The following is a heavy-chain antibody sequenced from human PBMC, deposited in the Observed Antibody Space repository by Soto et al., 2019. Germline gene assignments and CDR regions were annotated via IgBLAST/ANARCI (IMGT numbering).Heavy chain of an antibody. CDR1: GGTFSSYA. V-gene: IGHV1-69*13. CDR2: IIPIFGTA. CDR3: AIVFVEQQHYYYYGMDV. D-gene: IGHD6-13*01. Sequence: SVKVSCKASGGTFSSYAISWVRQAPGQGLEWMGGIIPIFGTANYAQKFQGRVTITADESTSTAYMELSSLRSEDTAVYYCAIVFVEQQHYYYYGMDVWGQGTTVTVS. J-gene: IGHJ6*02.